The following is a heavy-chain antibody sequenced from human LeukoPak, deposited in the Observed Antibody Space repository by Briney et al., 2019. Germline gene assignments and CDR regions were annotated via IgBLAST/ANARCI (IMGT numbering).Heavy chain of an antibody. CDR3: AKQKDLALGY. CDR2: IRYDGSNK. CDR1: GFTFSSYG. V-gene: IGHV3-30*02. J-gene: IGHJ4*02. D-gene: IGHD3-16*01. Sequence: GGSLRLSCAASGFTFSSYGMHWVRQAPGKGLEWVAFIRYDGSNKYYADSVKGRFTISRGNSKNTLYLQMNSLRAEDTAVYYCAKQKDLALGYWGQGTLVTVSS.